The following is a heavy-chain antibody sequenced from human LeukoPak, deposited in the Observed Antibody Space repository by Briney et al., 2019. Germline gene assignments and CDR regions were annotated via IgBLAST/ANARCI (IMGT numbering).Heavy chain of an antibody. J-gene: IGHJ3*01. CDR1: GFTFISHN. Sequence: PGGSLRLSCAASGFTFISHNMNWVRQAPGKGLEWVSSISGTGTDIYYADPVKGRFTVSRDNARNSLYLHLSSLRAEDTAVYYCTRYVSSPQTGFDFWGPGTMVTVSS. D-gene: IGHD6-13*01. CDR2: ISGTGTDI. V-gene: IGHV3-21*06. CDR3: TRYVSSPQTGFDF.